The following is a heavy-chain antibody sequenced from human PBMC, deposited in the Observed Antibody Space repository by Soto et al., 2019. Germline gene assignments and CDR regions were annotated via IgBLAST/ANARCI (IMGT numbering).Heavy chain of an antibody. Sequence: SETLSLTCTVSGGSISSYYWSWIRQPAGKGLEWIGRIYTSGSTNYNPSLKSRVTMSVDTSKNQFSLKLSSVTAADTAVYYCAGGYCSGGSCPFDYWGQGTLVTVPQ. V-gene: IGHV4-4*07. CDR1: GGSISSYY. CDR3: AGGYCSGGSCPFDY. J-gene: IGHJ4*02. D-gene: IGHD2-15*01. CDR2: IYTSGST.